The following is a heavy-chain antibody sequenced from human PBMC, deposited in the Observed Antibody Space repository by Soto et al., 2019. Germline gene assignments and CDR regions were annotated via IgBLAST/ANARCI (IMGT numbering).Heavy chain of an antibody. Sequence: SETLSLTCTVSGVPIRSYFWTWIRQPPGKGLEWIGLAYHSVDANYNPSLRNRATISTDPAKRQFSLRLSSVTAADTALYYCAGPKNRGVTVDYWGQGALVTVSS. J-gene: IGHJ4*02. CDR1: GVPIRSYF. CDR2: AYHSVDA. D-gene: IGHD3-10*01. V-gene: IGHV4-59*13. CDR3: AGPKNRGVTVDY.